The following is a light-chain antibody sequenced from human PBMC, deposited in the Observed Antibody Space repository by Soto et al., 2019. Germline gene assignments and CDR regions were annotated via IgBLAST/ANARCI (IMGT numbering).Light chain of an antibody. Sequence: DRVLTQSPDSLAVSLGERATINCKSSQSVLYSSNNKNYLAWYQQKPGQPPKLLIYWATGVPDRFSGSGSGTDFTLTISSLQSEDFAVYFCQQYNSWPPITFGQGTRLEIK. J-gene: IGKJ5*01. V-gene: IGKV4-1*01. CDR2: WAT. CDR3: QQYNSWPPIT. CDR1: QSVLYSSNNKNY.